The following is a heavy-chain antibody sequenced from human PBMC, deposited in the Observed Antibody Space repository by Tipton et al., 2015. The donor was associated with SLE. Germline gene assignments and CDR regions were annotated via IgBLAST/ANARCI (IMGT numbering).Heavy chain of an antibody. V-gene: IGHV4-59*01. CDR1: GGSITNYY. Sequence: TLSLTCTVSGGSITNYYWSWIRQPPGKGLEWIGYVYFSGTTNYNPSLMSRVFISVDTSKKQFSLRLTSVTAADTAVYYCARVGYGDYGGIDYWGQGTLVTASS. D-gene: IGHD4-17*01. CDR3: ARVGYGDYGGIDY. CDR2: VYFSGTT. J-gene: IGHJ4*02.